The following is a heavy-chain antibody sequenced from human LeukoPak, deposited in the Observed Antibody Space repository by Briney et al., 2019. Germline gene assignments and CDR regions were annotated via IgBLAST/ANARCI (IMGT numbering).Heavy chain of an antibody. V-gene: IGHV1-69*05. J-gene: IGHJ4*02. D-gene: IGHD3-22*01. Sequence: SVKVSCKASGGTFSSYAISWVRQAPGQGLEWMRRIIPIFGTANYAQKFQGRVTITTDESTSTAYMELSSLRSEDTAVYYCARDTPSSGYPTPFDYWGQGTLVTVSS. CDR2: IIPIFGTA. CDR3: ARDTPSSGYPTPFDY. CDR1: GGTFSSYA.